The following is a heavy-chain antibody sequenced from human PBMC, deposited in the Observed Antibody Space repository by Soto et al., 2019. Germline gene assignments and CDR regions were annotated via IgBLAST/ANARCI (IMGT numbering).Heavy chain of an antibody. CDR3: ARGRTVRDHDDFDL. CDR2: MLYDGNSK. V-gene: IGHV3-30-3*01. J-gene: IGHJ4*02. Sequence: QVQLVESGGGVVQPGRSVRLSCAASGFTFSSYSMHWVRQAPGKGLEWVAAMLYDGNSKYFADSVKGRFTISRDDSKNTLSLQMNSLGAEDSAVYYCARGRTVRDHDDFDLWGQGTLVTVPS. D-gene: IGHD2-21*01. CDR1: GFTFSSYS.